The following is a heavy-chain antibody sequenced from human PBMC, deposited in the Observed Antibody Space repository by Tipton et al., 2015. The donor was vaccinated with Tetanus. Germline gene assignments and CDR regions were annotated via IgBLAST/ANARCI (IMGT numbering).Heavy chain of an antibody. CDR1: GFIFSSYG. Sequence: SLRLSCAASGFIFSSYGIHWVRQAPGKGLEWLAVSWYDGTDKYYADSVKGRFTISRDNSKNTLYLQMNSLRAEDTALYYCGREADCSGGSCFSGDSDTWGQGTQVTVSS. D-gene: IGHD2-15*01. J-gene: IGHJ5*02. CDR3: GREADCSGGSCFSGDSDT. V-gene: IGHV3-33*01. CDR2: SWYDGTDK.